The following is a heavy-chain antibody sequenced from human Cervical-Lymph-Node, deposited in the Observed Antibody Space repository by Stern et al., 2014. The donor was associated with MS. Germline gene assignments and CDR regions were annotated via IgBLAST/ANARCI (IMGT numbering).Heavy chain of an antibody. D-gene: IGHD1-1*01. J-gene: IGHJ4*02. Sequence: VQLVESGAEVKKPGSSVKVSCKASGGTFTTHGISWVRQAPGQGLEGMGGVIPLFDTANYAQKVQGRVTITADESTSTTYLGLSSLRSDDTAIYYCASHFPNWNPFFDYWGQGTLVTVSS. CDR3: ASHFPNWNPFFDY. CDR2: VIPLFDTA. CDR1: GGTFTTHG. V-gene: IGHV1-69*01.